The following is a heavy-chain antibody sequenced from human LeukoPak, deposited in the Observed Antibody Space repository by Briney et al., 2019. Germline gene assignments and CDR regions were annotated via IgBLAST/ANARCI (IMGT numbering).Heavy chain of an antibody. D-gene: IGHD2-15*01. Sequence: GGSLRLSCTASGFTFSNFWMGWVRQAPGKGLEWVANIKQDETEKFYLGSVKGRFTISRDNSKNTLYLQMNSLRAEDTAVYYCRGLMVAAIRFDYWGQGTLVTVSS. CDR3: RGLMVAAIRFDY. CDR1: GFTFSNFW. CDR2: IKQDETEK. J-gene: IGHJ4*02. V-gene: IGHV3-7*03.